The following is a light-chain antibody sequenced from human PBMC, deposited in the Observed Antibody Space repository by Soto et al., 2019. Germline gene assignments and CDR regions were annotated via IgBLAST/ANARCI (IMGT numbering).Light chain of an antibody. Sequence: QPVLTQPASVSGSPGQSITVSCTGSSSDVGGYNYVSWYQQHPGRPPKLMIYDVARWPSGVPDRFSGSKSGNTASLTISGLQAEDEADYFCCSYAGGYTYLFGTGTKLTVL. CDR1: SSDVGGYNY. V-gene: IGLV2-11*01. J-gene: IGLJ1*01. CDR2: DVA. CDR3: CSYAGGYTYL.